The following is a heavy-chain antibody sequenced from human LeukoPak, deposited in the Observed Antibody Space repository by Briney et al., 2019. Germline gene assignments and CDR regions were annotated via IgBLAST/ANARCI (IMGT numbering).Heavy chain of an antibody. V-gene: IGHV1-46*01. CDR2: INPSGGST. J-gene: IGHJ5*02. Sequence: ASVKVSCKASGYTFTSYYMHWVRQAPGQGLEWMGIINPSGGSTSYAQKFQGRVTMTRDTSTSTVYMELSSLRSEDTAVYYCARVPPTDYYDSSGYHNWFDPWGQGTLVTVSS. D-gene: IGHD3-22*01. CDR1: GYTFTSYY. CDR3: ARVPPTDYYDSSGYHNWFDP.